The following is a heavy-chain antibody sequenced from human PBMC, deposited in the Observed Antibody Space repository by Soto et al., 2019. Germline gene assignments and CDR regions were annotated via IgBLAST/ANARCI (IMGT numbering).Heavy chain of an antibody. D-gene: IGHD2-21*01. J-gene: IGHJ6*02. CDR2: ISGSGSTT. CDR1: GFAFSGYA. Sequence: EVQLLESGGILVQPGGSLRLSCAGSGFAFSGYAMTWVRQAPGKGLQWVSGISGSGSTTYIADSVKGRFTISRDNSKSTLYLQMNSLRAEDTAVYYCARSVVAVIAFGYQYYGMDAWGQGTTVTVS. V-gene: IGHV3-23*01. CDR3: ARSVVAVIAFGYQYYGMDA.